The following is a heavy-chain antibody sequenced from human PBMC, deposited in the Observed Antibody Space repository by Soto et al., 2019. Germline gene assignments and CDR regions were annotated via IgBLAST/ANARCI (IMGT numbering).Heavy chain of an antibody. V-gene: IGHV3-7*04. J-gene: IGHJ3*01. CDR3: ARGDYDDSSGPFSDAFDV. CDR2: IKQDGSDM. D-gene: IGHD3-22*01. CDR1: GFTFSTYW. Sequence: PGGSLRLSCAASGFTFSTYWMSWVRRAPGKGLEWVAHIKQDGSDMYYVDSVKGRFTISRDNAKNSLYLQMNSLRVDDTAVYYCARGDYDDSSGPFSDAFDVWGQGTMVTVSS.